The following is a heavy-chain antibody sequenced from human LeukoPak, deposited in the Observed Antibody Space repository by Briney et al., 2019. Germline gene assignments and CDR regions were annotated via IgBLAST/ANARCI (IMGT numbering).Heavy chain of an antibody. V-gene: IGHV4-30-2*01. J-gene: IGHJ4*02. Sequence: SETLSLTCAVSGGSISSGGYSWGWLRQPPGKGLEWSGYIYHSGSTYYNPSLKSRVTISVDRSKNQFSLKLSSVTAADTAVYYCARGAFIAAASYYFDYWGQGTLVTVSS. CDR2: IYHSGST. CDR3: ARGAFIAAASYYFDY. CDR1: GGSISSGGYS. D-gene: IGHD6-13*01.